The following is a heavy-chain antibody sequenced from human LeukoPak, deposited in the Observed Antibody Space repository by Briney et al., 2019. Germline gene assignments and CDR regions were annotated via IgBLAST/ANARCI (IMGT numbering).Heavy chain of an antibody. CDR3: AREHCSGGSCYSGWFDP. V-gene: IGHV4-59*01. CDR1: GGSISSYY. Sequence: SETLSLTCTVSGGSISSYYWSWIRQPPGKGLEWIGYIYYSGSTNYNPSLKSRVTISVDTSKNQFSLKLSSVTAADTAVYYCAREHCSGGSCYSGWFDPWGQVTLVTVSS. D-gene: IGHD2-15*01. J-gene: IGHJ5*02. CDR2: IYYSGST.